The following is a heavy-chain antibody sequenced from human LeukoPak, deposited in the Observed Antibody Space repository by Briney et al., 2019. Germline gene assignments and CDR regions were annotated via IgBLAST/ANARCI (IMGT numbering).Heavy chain of an antibody. D-gene: IGHD6-13*01. Sequence: PGRSLRLSCAASGFTFSSYGMHWVRQAPGKGLEWVAVIWYDGSNKYYADSVKGRFTISRDNYKNTLYLQMNSLRAEDTAVYYCARGMTGQQLVYYYYYYMDVWGKGTTVTVSS. CDR3: ARGMTGQQLVYYYYYYMDV. CDR1: GFTFSSYG. CDR2: IWYDGSNK. V-gene: IGHV3-33*01. J-gene: IGHJ6*03.